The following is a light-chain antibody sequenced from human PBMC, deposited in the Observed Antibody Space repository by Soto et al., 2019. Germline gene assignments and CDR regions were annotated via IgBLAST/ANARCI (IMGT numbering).Light chain of an antibody. CDR1: SSNIGGNS. V-gene: IGLV1-51*01. Sequence: QSVMSQPPSVSAAPGQRVTISCSGSSSNIGGNSVSWYQQLPGTAPKLLIYDDDQRPSGIPDRFSGSKSGKSATLGITGFQTGDEADYYCGSWDSRLSAYVFGTGTKLTV. CDR2: DDD. CDR3: GSWDSRLSAYV. J-gene: IGLJ1*01.